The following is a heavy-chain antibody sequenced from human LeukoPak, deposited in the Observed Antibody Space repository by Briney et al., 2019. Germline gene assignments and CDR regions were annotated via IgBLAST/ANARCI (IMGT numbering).Heavy chain of an antibody. Sequence: ASVKVSCKASGYTFTSYGISWVRQPPGQGLEWMGWISAYNGNTNYAQKLQGRVTMTTDTSTSTAYMELTILRSDDTGVYYCARDRGAVAGNNWFDPWGQGTLVTVSS. CDR1: GYTFTSYG. V-gene: IGHV1-18*01. CDR2: ISAYNGNT. D-gene: IGHD6-19*01. CDR3: ARDRGAVAGNNWFDP. J-gene: IGHJ5*02.